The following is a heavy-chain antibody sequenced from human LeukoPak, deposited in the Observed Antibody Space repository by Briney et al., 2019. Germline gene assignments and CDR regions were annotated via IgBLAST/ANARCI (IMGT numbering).Heavy chain of an antibody. CDR3: ARNQGYYYYYMDV. V-gene: IGHV1-18*01. CDR1: GYTFTTYG. CDR2: ISAYNGNT. J-gene: IGHJ6*03. Sequence: GSSVKVSCKASGYTFTTYGISWVRQAPGQGLEWMGWISAYNGNTNYAQKFQGRVTMTTDTSTSTAYMELRSLRSDDTAVYYCARNQGYYYYYMDVWGKGTTVTVSS. D-gene: IGHD1-14*01.